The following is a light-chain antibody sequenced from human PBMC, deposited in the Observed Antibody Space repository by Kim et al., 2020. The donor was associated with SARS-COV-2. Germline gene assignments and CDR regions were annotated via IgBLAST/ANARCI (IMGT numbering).Light chain of an antibody. Sequence: EIVLTQSPATLSLSPGERATLSCRASQSVGTYLAWYQQKPGQAPRLLINDASNRATGIPARFSGSGSGTDFTLTISSLEPEDFAVYYCQQRSDWLRTFGQGTKLEIK. CDR3: QQRSDWLRT. CDR2: DAS. J-gene: IGKJ2*01. CDR1: QSVGTY. V-gene: IGKV3-11*01.